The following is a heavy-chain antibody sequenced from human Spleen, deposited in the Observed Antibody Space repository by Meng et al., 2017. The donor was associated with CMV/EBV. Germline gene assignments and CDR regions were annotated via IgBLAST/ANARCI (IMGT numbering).Heavy chain of an antibody. V-gene: IGHV3-23*01. CDR2: ISGSGGGT. CDR3: AIDRSGFSPTLMDV. Sequence: GESLKISCAASGFIFSNYAMSWVRQAPGKGLEWVSGISGSGGGTYYADSVKGRFSISRDNSKNMLYLQMKSLRAEDTAVYYCAIDRSGFSPTLMDVWGQGTTVTVSS. J-gene: IGHJ6*01. CDR1: GFIFSNYA. D-gene: IGHD3-3*01.